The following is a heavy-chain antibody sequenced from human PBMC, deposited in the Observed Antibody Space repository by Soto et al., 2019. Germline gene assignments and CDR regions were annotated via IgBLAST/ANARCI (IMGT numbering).Heavy chain of an antibody. J-gene: IGHJ4*02. D-gene: IGHD3-10*01. CDR1: GFALSDYA. CDR2: ISYDGSEK. CDR3: ARDLLAAYSHSGMIDY. Sequence: GGSLRLSCEASGFALSDYAMHWVRQAPGEGLEWVAIISYDGSEKKYADSVKGRFTISRDNSKDTVYLQMSSLTCNDTAVYYCARDLLAAYSHSGMIDYWGQGSLVTVSS. V-gene: IGHV3-30*14.